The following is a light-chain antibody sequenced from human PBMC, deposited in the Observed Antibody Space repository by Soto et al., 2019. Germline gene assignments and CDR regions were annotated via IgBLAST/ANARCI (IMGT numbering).Light chain of an antibody. J-gene: IGKJ4*01. CDR3: QQYNNWPLT. CDR2: EVS. V-gene: IGKV2-29*01. Sequence: DIVMTQTPLSLSVTPGQPASISCKSSQSLLHSDGKTYLYWYLQKPGQPPQLLIYEVSSRFSGVPDRFSGSGSGTEFTLTISSLQSEDFAVYYCQQYNNWPLTFGGGTKVDTK. CDR1: QSLLHSDGKTY.